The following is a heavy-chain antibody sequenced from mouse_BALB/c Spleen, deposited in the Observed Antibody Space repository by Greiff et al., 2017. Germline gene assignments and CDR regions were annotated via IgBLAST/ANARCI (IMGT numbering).Heavy chain of an antibody. J-gene: IGHJ2*01. CDR3: ASPYYGPLDY. V-gene: IGHV1-7*01. D-gene: IGHD1-1*01. CDR2: INPSTGYT. Sequence: QVQLQQSGAELAKPGASVKMSCKASGYTFTSYWMHWVKQRPGQGLEWIGYINPSTGYTEYNQKFKDKATLTADKSSSTAYMQLSSLTSEDSAVYYCASPYYGPLDYWGQGTTLTVSS. CDR1: GYTFTSYW.